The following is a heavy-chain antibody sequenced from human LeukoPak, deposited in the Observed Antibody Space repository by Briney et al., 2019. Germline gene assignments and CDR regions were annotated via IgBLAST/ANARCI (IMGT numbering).Heavy chain of an antibody. D-gene: IGHD6-19*01. CDR3: ARQTPRIAVAGYYFDY. Sequence: PSETLSLTCTVSGGSISSYYWSWIRQPPGKGLEWIGYIYYSGSTNYNPSLKSRVTISVDTSKNQFSLKLSSVTAADTAVYYCARQTPRIAVAGYYFDYWGQGTLVTVSS. CDR2: IYYSGST. V-gene: IGHV4-59*08. J-gene: IGHJ4*02. CDR1: GGSISSYY.